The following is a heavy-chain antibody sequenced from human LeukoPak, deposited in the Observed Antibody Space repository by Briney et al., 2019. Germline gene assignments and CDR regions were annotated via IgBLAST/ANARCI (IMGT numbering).Heavy chain of an antibody. Sequence: HPGGSLRLSCAASGFSISNYWMNWVRQAPGKGLEWVANIKQDGSEKNYVDSVKGRFTISRDNAKNSLILQMYSLRDEDTAVYYCARGVWAPFDSWGQGTLVSVSS. V-gene: IGHV3-7*01. CDR1: GFSISNYW. D-gene: IGHD7-27*01. CDR3: ARGVWAPFDS. J-gene: IGHJ4*02. CDR2: IKQDGSEK.